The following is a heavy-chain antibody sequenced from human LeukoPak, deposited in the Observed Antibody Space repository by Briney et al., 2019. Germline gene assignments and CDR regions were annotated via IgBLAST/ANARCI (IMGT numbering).Heavy chain of an antibody. J-gene: IGHJ3*02. CDR1: GFTFSSYE. CDR3: AKLVLRDAFDI. CDR2: ISRSGSTI. D-gene: IGHD6-13*01. Sequence: GGSLRLSCAASGFTFSSYEMNWVRQAPGKGLEWVSYISRSGSTIYYADSVKGRFTISRDNARNSLYLQMNSLRAEDTAVYYCAKLVLRDAFDIWGQGTMVTVSS. V-gene: IGHV3-48*03.